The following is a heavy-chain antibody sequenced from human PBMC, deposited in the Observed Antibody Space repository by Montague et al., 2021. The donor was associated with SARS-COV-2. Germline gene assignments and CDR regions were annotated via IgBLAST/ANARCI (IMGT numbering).Heavy chain of an antibody. J-gene: IGHJ4*02. D-gene: IGHD5-12*01. Sequence: TLSLTCTVSGGSISSGSYYWSWIRQPAGKGLEWIGRIYTIGTTDYSFSLKSRVTISVDTSKNQFSLKLTSVTAADTAVYYCARAHSGSWAHLDNWGQGSLVTVSS. V-gene: IGHV4-61*02. CDR1: GGSISSGSYY. CDR2: IYTIGTT. CDR3: ARAHSGSWAHLDN.